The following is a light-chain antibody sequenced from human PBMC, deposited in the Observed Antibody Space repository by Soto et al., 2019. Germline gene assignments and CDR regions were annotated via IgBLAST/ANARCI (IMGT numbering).Light chain of an antibody. CDR1: QSITSY. V-gene: IGKV1-39*01. CDR2: SAF. J-gene: IGKJ1*01. Sequence: DIQMTQSPSSLSASVGDRVTITCRASQSITSYLNWYQQKPGKAPNLLIYSAFSLESGVPSRFSGSGSGTEYTLTISSLQPEDFATYFCQQSYSRPRTFGQGTKVEIK. CDR3: QQSYSRPRT.